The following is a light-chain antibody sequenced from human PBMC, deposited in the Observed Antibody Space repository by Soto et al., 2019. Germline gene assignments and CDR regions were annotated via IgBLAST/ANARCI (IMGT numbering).Light chain of an antibody. V-gene: IGKV1-39*01. J-gene: IGKJ5*01. CDR2: AAS. CDR3: QQSDSTPIT. CDR1: QSIRSY. Sequence: DIQMTKSPSSLSASVGDRVTITCRASQSIRSYLNWYQQKPGKAPKVLIYAASSLQSGVPSRFSGSGSGTDFTLTISSLQPEDFATYYCQQSDSTPITFGQGTRLEIK.